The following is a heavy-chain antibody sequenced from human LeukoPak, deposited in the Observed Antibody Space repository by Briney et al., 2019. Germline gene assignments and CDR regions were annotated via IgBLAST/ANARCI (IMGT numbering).Heavy chain of an antibody. Sequence: PGGSLRLSCAASGFTFSSYAMSWVRQVPGKGLEWVSAISGSGGSTYYADSVKGRFTISRDNFKNTLYLQMSSLRAEDTAVYYCAKTWGSKGRRDCYFDYWGQGTLVTVSS. V-gene: IGHV3-23*01. D-gene: IGHD7-27*01. J-gene: IGHJ4*02. CDR1: GFTFSSYA. CDR2: ISGSGGST. CDR3: AKTWGSKGRRDCYFDY.